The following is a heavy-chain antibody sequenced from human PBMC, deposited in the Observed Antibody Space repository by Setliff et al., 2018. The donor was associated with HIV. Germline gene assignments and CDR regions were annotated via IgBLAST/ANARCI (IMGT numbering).Heavy chain of an antibody. J-gene: IGHJ3*02. CDR3: ARGQTTNNIKAEAFDI. D-gene: IGHD1-20*01. V-gene: IGHV1-69*10. Sequence: SVKVSCKASGGIVSINWVRQAPGQRLEWMGGIIPILGIPNYAQKFQGRVTITTDKPTTTVYMELSSLGSEGTAVYYCARGQTTNNIKAEAFDIWGQGTLVTVSS. CDR1: GGIVS. CDR2: IIPILGIP.